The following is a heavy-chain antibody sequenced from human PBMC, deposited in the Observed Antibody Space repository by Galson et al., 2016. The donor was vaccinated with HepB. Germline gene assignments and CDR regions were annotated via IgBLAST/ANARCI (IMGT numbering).Heavy chain of an antibody. CDR3: ARDPPGIGNYFDY. Sequence: TLSLTCTVSGDSISSTSYYWSWIRQPAGKGLEWIGRMSTSGTTNYNPSLKSRVTIPVDTSKNQFSLNLSSVTAADTAVYYCARDPPGIGNYFDYWGQGTLVSVSS. D-gene: IGHD1-26*01. J-gene: IGHJ4*02. CDR1: GDSISSTSYY. V-gene: IGHV4-61*02. CDR2: MSTSGTT.